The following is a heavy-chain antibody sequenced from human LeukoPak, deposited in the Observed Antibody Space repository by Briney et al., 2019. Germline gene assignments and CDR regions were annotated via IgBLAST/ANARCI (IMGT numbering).Heavy chain of an antibody. J-gene: IGHJ4*02. CDR1: GFTLSSYA. CDR2: ISGSGGST. Sequence: HTGGSLRLSCAASGFTLSSYAMSWVRQAPGEGLEWVSAISGSGGSTYYADSVKGRFTISRDNSKNTLYLQMNSLRAEDTAVYYCAKDRVVVVPAESYFDYWGQGTLVTVSS. CDR3: AKDRVVVVPAESYFDY. D-gene: IGHD2-2*01. V-gene: IGHV3-23*01.